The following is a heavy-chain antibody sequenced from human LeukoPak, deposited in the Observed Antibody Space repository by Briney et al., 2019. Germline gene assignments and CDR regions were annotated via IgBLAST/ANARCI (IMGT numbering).Heavy chain of an antibody. J-gene: IGHJ4*02. V-gene: IGHV1-46*01. CDR3: ARSGLYWSRSYLPLGY. CDR2: INPSGGST. D-gene: IGHD3-10*01. Sequence: ASVKVSCKASGYTFTSYYMHWVRQAPGQGVERMGIINPSGGSTSYAQKFQGRVTMTRDTSTSTVYMELSSLRSEDTAVYYCARSGLYWSRSYLPLGYWGQGTLVTVSS. CDR1: GYTFTSYY.